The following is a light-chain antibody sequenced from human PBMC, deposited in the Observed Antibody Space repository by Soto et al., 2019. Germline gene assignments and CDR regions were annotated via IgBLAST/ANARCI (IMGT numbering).Light chain of an antibody. Sequence: DTVLTQSPGTLSSSPGERATLSCRASQSVSSSYLAWYQQKPGQAPRLLMYLASSRATGIPDRFSGSGSGTDFTLTISGLEPEDFAVYYCQQYGSSPWTFGQGTKVEIK. V-gene: IGKV3-20*01. CDR2: LAS. CDR1: QSVSSSY. J-gene: IGKJ1*01. CDR3: QQYGSSPWT.